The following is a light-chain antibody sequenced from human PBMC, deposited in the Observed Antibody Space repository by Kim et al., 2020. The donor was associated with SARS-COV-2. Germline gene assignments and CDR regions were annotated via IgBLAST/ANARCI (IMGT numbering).Light chain of an antibody. Sequence: PGKTARINCGGNSIGSKSVHWYQQKPGQAPVLVISYDSDRPSGIPERISGSNSGNTATLTISRVEAGDEADYYCQVWHSSSDHRVVFGGGTRLTVL. CDR2: YDS. V-gene: IGLV3-21*04. J-gene: IGLJ2*01. CDR1: SIGSKS. CDR3: QVWHSSSDHRVV.